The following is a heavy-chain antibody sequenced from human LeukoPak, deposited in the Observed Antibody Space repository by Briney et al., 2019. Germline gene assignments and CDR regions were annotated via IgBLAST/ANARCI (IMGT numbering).Heavy chain of an antibody. J-gene: IGHJ4*02. CDR3: VRGGGNFDC. Sequence: SQTLSLTCAISGDSVSSTTAAWNWIRQSPSRGLEWLGRTYYRSRWYNQYGVSVKGRLTINPDTSMNQVSLQLNSVTPEDTAIYYCVRGGGNFDCWGQGTLVTVSS. CDR1: GDSVSSTTAA. CDR2: TYYRSRWYN. V-gene: IGHV6-1*01.